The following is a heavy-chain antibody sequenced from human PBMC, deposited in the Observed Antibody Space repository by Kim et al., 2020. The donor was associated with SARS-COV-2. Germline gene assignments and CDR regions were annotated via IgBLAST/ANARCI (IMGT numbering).Heavy chain of an antibody. V-gene: IGHV3-21*01. CDR1: GFTFSSYS. D-gene: IGHD3-3*01. J-gene: IGHJ3*02. CDR2: ISSSSSYI. Sequence: GGSLRLSCAASGFTFSSYSMNWVRQAPGKGLEWVSSISSSSSYIYYADSVKGRFTISRDNAKNSLYLQMNSLRAEDTAVYYCARPYYDFWSGYSGKADAFDIWGQGTMVTVSS. CDR3: ARPYYDFWSGYSGKADAFDI.